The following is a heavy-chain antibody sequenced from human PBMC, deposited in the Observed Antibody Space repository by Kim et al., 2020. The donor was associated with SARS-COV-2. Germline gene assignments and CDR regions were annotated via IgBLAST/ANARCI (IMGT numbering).Heavy chain of an antibody. CDR1: GFTFSSYA. J-gene: IGHJ4*02. CDR3: ARGSEAVAGTLDY. Sequence: GGSLRLSCAASGFTFSSYAMHWVRQAPGKGLEWVAVISYDGSNKYYADSVKGRFTISRDNSKNTLYLQMNSLRAEDTAVYYCARGSEAVAGTLDYWGQG. V-gene: IGHV3-30-3*01. CDR2: ISYDGSNK. D-gene: IGHD6-19*01.